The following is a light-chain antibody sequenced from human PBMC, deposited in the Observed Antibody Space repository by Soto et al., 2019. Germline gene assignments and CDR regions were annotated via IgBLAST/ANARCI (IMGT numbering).Light chain of an antibody. CDR2: DAS. CDR1: QSVTSDY. Sequence: EVVVTQSPGTLSLSPGERATLSCRASQSVTSDYLAWYQQKPGQAPRLLIYDASNRATGIPARFSGSGSGTDFTLAISSLEPEDFAVYYCQQRSDWPLTFGGGTKVDI. V-gene: IGKV3-11*01. J-gene: IGKJ4*01. CDR3: QQRSDWPLT.